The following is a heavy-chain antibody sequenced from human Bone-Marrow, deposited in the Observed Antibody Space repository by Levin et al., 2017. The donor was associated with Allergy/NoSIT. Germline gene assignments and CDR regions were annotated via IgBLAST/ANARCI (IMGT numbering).Heavy chain of an antibody. CDR3: SKVAYCGGDCYWFDP. J-gene: IGHJ5*02. D-gene: IGHD2-21*02. V-gene: IGHV3-49*03. CDR2: IKTKTYRQTT. Sequence: GGSLRLSCSTSGFPFDDYAVSWFRQAPGKGLDWVGLIKTKTYRQTTLYAASVKGRFSISRDDSKRLAYLHLNNLKTEDTGVYFCSKVAYCGGDCYWFDPWGPGTLVTVSS. CDR1: GFPFDDYA.